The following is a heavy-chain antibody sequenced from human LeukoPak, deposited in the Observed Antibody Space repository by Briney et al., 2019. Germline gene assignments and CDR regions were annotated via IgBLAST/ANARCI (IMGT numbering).Heavy chain of an antibody. CDR2: IKQDGSEK. CDR1: GFTFSSYW. CDR3: ARDPYSSSSVFLYYYMAV. Sequence: GGSLRLSCAASGFTFSSYWMSWVRQAPGKGLEWVANIKQDGSEKYYVDSVKGRFTISRDNAKNSLYLQMNSLRTEDTAVYYCARDPYSSSSVFLYYYMAVWGKGTTVTVSS. D-gene: IGHD6-6*01. V-gene: IGHV3-7*01. J-gene: IGHJ6*03.